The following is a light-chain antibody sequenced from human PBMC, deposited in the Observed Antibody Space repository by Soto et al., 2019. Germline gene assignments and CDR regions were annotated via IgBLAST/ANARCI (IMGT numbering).Light chain of an antibody. V-gene: IGKV1-5*01. CDR1: QSVSGW. CDR3: KQDETFSGT. J-gene: IGKJ1*01. Sequence: DIQMTQSPSTLSASVGDTVTVTCRASQSVSGWLAWYQQKPGEAPKLLIYDASALPRGVPSRFRGSGSGTKCTLTIAGLQAYYFATSYCKQDETFSGTFEPGTNVEI. CDR2: DAS.